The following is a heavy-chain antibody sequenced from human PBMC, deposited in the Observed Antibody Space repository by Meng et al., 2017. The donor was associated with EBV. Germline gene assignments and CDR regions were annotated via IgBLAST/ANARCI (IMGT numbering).Heavy chain of an antibody. CDR3: ARPFPSIVSPRLDPFGD. CDR1: XGSISSSNW. V-gene: IGHV4-4*02. D-gene: IGHD5/OR15-5a*01. CDR2: IYHSGST. J-gene: IGHJ4*02. Sequence: QVQLQESGPGLVKPSXXXXXTXXVXXGSISSSNWWSWVRQPPGKGLEWIGEIYHSGSTNYNPSLKSRVTISVDKSKNQFSLGLTSVTAADTALYYCARPFPSIVSPRLDPFGDWGQGALVTVSS.